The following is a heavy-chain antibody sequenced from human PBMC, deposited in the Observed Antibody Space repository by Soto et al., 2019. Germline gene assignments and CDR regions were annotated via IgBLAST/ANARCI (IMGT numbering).Heavy chain of an antibody. V-gene: IGHV3-13*01. Sequence: GGSLRLSCAASGFTFSSYDMHWVRQATGKGLEWVSAIGTAGDTYYPGSVKGRFTISRENAKNSLYLKMNSLRAGDTAVYYCARAGLEVGGDYVLGRDYYMDVWGKGTTVTVSS. CDR2: IGTAGDT. D-gene: IGHD4-17*01. J-gene: IGHJ6*03. CDR3: ARAGLEVGGDYVLGRDYYMDV. CDR1: GFTFSSYD.